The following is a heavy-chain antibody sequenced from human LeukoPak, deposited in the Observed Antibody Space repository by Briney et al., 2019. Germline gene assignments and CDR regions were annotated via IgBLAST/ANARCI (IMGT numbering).Heavy chain of an antibody. CDR1: GFTFSSYW. J-gene: IGHJ4*02. V-gene: IGHV3-7*01. Sequence: GGSLRLSCAVSGFTFSSYWMNWVRQAPGKGLEWVANIKRDGSEKYYVDSVKGRFTISRDNAKDSLYLQMNSLRAEDTAVYYCARDPPSSIAGRPIFDYWGQGTLVTVSS. CDR2: IKRDGSEK. D-gene: IGHD6-6*01. CDR3: ARDPPSSIAGRPIFDY.